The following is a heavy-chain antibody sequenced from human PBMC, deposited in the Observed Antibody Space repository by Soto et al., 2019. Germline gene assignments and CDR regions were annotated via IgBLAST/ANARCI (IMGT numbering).Heavy chain of an antibody. D-gene: IGHD2-15*01. V-gene: IGHV3-64D*06. Sequence: GGSLRLSCSASGFIFSESTIYWVRQVPGKGLEAISAVSTSGRGTYYADSVKDRFTISRDNSKNTLFLQMGSLRPEDTAIYYCVKQAHGLDGVAFDYWGQGAQVTVSS. J-gene: IGHJ4*02. CDR3: VKQAHGLDGVAFDY. CDR2: VSTSGRGT. CDR1: GFIFSEST.